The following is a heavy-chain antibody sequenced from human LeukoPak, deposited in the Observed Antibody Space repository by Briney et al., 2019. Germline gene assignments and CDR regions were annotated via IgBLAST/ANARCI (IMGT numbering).Heavy chain of an antibody. J-gene: IGHJ6*02. V-gene: IGHV3-33*01. D-gene: IGHD3-22*01. Sequence: GQSLRLSCSPSGFTFSRPGMHWVRQAPGKGLEWVAVIWYDATNKYYADSVKGRFTVSRDKSKNTMFLQMNTLRAEDTAVYYCARGSGLVVRGDAMDVWGQGTTVTVFS. CDR3: ARGSGLVVRGDAMDV. CDR2: IWYDATNK. CDR1: GFTFSRPG.